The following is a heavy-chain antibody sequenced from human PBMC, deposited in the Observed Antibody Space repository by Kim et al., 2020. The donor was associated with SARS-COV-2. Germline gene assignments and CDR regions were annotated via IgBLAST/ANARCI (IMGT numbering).Heavy chain of an antibody. V-gene: IGHV3-23*01. Sequence: VKGRFTISRDNSKNTLYLQMNSLRAEDTAVYYCAKPLMVYSSGWYGGFDYWGQGTLVTVSS. CDR3: AKPLMVYSSGWYGGFDY. J-gene: IGHJ4*02. D-gene: IGHD6-19*01.